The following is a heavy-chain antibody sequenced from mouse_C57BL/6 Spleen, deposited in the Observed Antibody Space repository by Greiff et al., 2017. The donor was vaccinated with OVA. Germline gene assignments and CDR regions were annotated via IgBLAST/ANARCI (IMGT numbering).Heavy chain of an antibody. V-gene: IGHV1-81*01. CDR2: IYPRSGNT. D-gene: IGHD3-1*01. Sequence: VKLQQSGAELARPGASVKLSCKASGYTFTSYGISWVKQRTGQGLEWIGEIYPRSGNTYYNEKFKGKATLTADKSSSTAYMELRSLTSEDSAVYFCARERAGYYAMDYWGQGTSVTVSS. CDR3: ARERAGYYAMDY. CDR1: GYTFTSYG. J-gene: IGHJ4*01.